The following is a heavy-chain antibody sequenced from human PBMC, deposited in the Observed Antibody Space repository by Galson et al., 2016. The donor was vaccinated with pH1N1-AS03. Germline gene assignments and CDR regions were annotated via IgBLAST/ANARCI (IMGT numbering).Heavy chain of an antibody. Sequence: SLRLSCAATGFTVSSGYHMSWVRQAPGKGLEWVSVIHPGGDTYNADSVKGRFTISRDNSKNTLYLQMNSLRAEDTAFYYCVRNDYENVDLQGFYFDYWGQGTLVTVSS. V-gene: IGHV3-53*01. CDR3: VRNDYENVDLQGFYFDY. CDR2: IHPGGDT. D-gene: IGHD4/OR15-4a*01. J-gene: IGHJ4*02. CDR1: GFTVSSGY.